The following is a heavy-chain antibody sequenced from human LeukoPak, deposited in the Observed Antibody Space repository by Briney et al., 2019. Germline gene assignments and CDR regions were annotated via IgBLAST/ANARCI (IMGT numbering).Heavy chain of an antibody. J-gene: IGHJ3*02. V-gene: IGHV3-23*01. Sequence: GGSLRLSCAASGVAFRSYAMGWVRQAPGKGLEWVSFISGSGGRTYDADSAKGRFTISRDNSQNTLSLQMNSLRAEDTALYYWAKSLFGMIVGDDAFDIWGQGTMVAVSS. CDR1: GVAFRSYA. CDR2: ISGSGGRT. D-gene: IGHD3-22*01. CDR3: AKSLFGMIVGDDAFDI.